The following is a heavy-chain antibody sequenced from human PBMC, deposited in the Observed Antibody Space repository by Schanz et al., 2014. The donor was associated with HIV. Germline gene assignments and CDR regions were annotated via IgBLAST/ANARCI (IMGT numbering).Heavy chain of an antibody. V-gene: IGHV3-30*03. J-gene: IGHJ4*02. D-gene: IGHD2-8*01. CDR2: ISYDGSNK. CDR1: GFTFSSYG. Sequence: QVQLVESGGGVVQPGRSLRLSCAASGFTFSSYGMHWVRQAPGKGLEWVAVISYDGSNKNYAASVKGRFTISRDNSKNTVYLQMNSLRAGDTAMYYCARGPMYAYWGQGNLVTVSS. CDR3: ARGPMYAY.